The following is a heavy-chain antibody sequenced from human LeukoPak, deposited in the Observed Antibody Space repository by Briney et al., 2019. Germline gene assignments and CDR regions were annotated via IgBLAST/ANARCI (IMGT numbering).Heavy chain of an antibody. Sequence: ASVKVSRKGSGYTLTELLMHWVRQAPGKGLEWVGGFDHEDGETIYAQKFQGRVTMTEDTATDTAYMELSSLRSEDTAVYDCATTRIKATVTTPSAIKGWFDPWGQGTLVTVSS. D-gene: IGHD4-17*01. CDR2: FDHEDGET. CDR3: ATTRIKATVTTPSAIKGWFDP. CDR1: GYTLTELL. J-gene: IGHJ5*02. V-gene: IGHV1-24*01.